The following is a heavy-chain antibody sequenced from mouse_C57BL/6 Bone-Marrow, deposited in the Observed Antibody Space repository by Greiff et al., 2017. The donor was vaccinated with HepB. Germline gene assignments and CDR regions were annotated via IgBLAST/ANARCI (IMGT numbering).Heavy chain of an antibody. D-gene: IGHD2-4*01. Sequence: VQVVESGAELAQPGASVKLSCKASGYTFTSYWMHWVKQRPGQGLEWIGYINPSSGYTTYNQKFTDKATFTADKASSTAYMQLSSLTYEDSAVYYCARSHYDPAGFAYWGQGTLVTVAA. CDR2: INPSSGYT. CDR1: GYTFTSYW. V-gene: IGHV1-7*01. CDR3: ARSHYDPAGFAY. J-gene: IGHJ3*01.